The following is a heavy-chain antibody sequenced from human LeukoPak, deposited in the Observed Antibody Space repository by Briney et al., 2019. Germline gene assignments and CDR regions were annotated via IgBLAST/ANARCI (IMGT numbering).Heavy chain of an antibody. Sequence: GGSLRLSCAASGFTFSSYAMSWVRQAPGKGLEWVSAISGSGGSTYYADSVKGRFTISRDNSRNTLYLQMNSRRAEDTAVYYCAKDGYKRYFDWLLVAHYFDYWGQGTLVTVSS. J-gene: IGHJ4*02. V-gene: IGHV3-23*01. CDR2: ISGSGGST. CDR3: AKDGYKRYFDWLLVAHYFDY. CDR1: GFTFSSYA. D-gene: IGHD3-9*01.